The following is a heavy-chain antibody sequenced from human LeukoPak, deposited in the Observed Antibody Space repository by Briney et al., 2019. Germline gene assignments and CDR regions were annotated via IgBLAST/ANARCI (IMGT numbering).Heavy chain of an antibody. D-gene: IGHD2-15*01. CDR2: IYYSGST. CDR3: ARQLGYCSGGSCSFYFDH. Sequence: SETLSLTCTVSGGSISSSGYYWGWIRQPPGKGLQWLGTIYYSGSTYYSPSLKSRVTISVDTSKNQFSLKLSSVTAADTAVYYCARQLGYCSGGSCSFYFDHWGQGTLVTVSS. CDR1: GGSISSSGYY. J-gene: IGHJ4*02. V-gene: IGHV4-39*01.